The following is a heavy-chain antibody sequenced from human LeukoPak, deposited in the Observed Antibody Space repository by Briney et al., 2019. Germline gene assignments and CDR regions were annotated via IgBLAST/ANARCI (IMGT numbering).Heavy chain of an antibody. CDR2: IYPGDSRT. V-gene: IGHV5-51*01. J-gene: IGHJ5*02. Sequence: ESLKISCKGSGDTFATYWICWVRQLPGKGLEWMGVIYPGDSRTRYNPSFQGQVTISADKSISTAYLQWSSLKASDTAMYYCACRKFTSRWSDPWGQGTLVTVSS. CDR1: GDTFATYW. CDR3: ACRKFTSRWSDP. D-gene: IGHD2-2*01.